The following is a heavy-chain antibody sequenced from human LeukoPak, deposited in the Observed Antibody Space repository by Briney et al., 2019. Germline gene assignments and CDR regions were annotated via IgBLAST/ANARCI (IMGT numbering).Heavy chain of an antibody. Sequence: ASVKVSCKASGGTFSSYAISWVRQAPGQGLEWMGWISAYNGNTNYAQKLQGRVTLTTDTSTSTAYMELRSLRSDDTAVYYCARDWQLRFDYWGQGTLVTVSS. CDR2: ISAYNGNT. CDR3: ARDWQLRFDY. J-gene: IGHJ4*02. CDR1: GGTFSSYA. D-gene: IGHD6-6*01. V-gene: IGHV1-18*01.